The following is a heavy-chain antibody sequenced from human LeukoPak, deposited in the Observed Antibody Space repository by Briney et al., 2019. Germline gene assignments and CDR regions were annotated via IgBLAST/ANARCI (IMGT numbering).Heavy chain of an antibody. CDR2: INHSGNT. J-gene: IGHJ5*02. Sequence: PSDTLSLTCAVYGVSFSGYYWRWIRHPPGKGAEWIGEINHSGNTKLNPSLKSRVTISVDTSKIQFSLKLSSVTAADTAVYYCARGGGIVVVPAAIRPYRYNWFDPWGEGTLVTVSS. V-gene: IGHV4-34*01. D-gene: IGHD2-2*01. CDR3: ARGGGIVVVPAAIRPYRYNWFDP. CDR1: GVSFSGYY.